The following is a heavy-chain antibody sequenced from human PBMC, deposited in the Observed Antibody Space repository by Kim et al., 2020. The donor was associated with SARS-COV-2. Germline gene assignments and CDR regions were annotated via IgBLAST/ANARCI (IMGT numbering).Heavy chain of an antibody. CDR2: IIPIFGTA. Sequence: SVKVSCKASGGTFSSYAISWVRQAPGQGLEWMGGIIPIFGTANYAQKFQGRVTITADESTSTAYMELSSLRSEDTAVYYCAPERARLGSTVFDPWGQGTLVTVSS. V-gene: IGHV1-69*13. D-gene: IGHD6-13*01. J-gene: IGHJ5*02. CDR3: APERARLGSTVFDP. CDR1: GGTFSSYA.